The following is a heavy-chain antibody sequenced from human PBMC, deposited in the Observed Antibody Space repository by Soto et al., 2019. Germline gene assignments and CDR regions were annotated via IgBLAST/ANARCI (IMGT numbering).Heavy chain of an antibody. CDR2: IYSSGST. D-gene: IGHD2-2*01. V-gene: IGHV4-59*01. CDR1: GGSISTNY. CDR3: ARAPANVLGHYYYGTEV. Sequence: SETLSLTCTVSGGSISTNYWTCIRLPPWKGPEWIGYIYSSGSTNYNPSLRGRVTLSVDASKNQVSLKLSSVTAADTAVYYCARAPANVLGHYYYGTEVWGHGTTVTVAS. J-gene: IGHJ6*02.